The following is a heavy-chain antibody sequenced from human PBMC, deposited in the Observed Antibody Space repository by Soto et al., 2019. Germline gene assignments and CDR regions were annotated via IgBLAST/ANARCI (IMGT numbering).Heavy chain of an antibody. D-gene: IGHD2-8*01. Sequence: GESRKVSCKRSRYRFAGYSITWGRHKPGTGLEGMGRIDPSYSQTYYSPSFLGHVTISVTKSITPVLLKWSSLRASETAMYYCARQIYDSDTGTNFLHYFDSWGQGAPVTVSS. CDR1: RYRFAGYS. J-gene: IGHJ4*02. CDR3: ARQIYDSDTGTNFLHYFDS. V-gene: IGHV5-10-1*01. CDR2: IDPSYSQT.